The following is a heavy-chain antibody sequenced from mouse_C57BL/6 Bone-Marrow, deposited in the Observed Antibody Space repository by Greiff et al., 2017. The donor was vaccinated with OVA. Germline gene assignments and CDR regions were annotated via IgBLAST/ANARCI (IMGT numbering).Heavy chain of an antibody. J-gene: IGHJ3*01. CDR1: GYTFTSYG. CDR2: IYPRSGNT. V-gene: IGHV1-81*01. CDR3: VSSSAY. D-gene: IGHD6-1*01. Sequence: QVQLQQSGAELARPGASVKLSCKASGYTFTSYGISWVKQRTGQGLEWIGEIYPRSGNTYYNEKFKGKATLTVDTSSSTAYMQLSSLTSEDSAVYFCVSSSAYWGQGTLVTVSA.